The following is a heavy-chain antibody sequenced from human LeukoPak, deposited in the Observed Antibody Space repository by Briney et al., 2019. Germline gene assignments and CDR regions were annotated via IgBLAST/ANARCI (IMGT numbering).Heavy chain of an antibody. CDR2: INPNSGGT. CDR1: GYSFNDKY. CDR3: ARAGGRSWFDP. Sequence: ASVKVSCKASGYSFNDKYLHWVRQAPGQGLEWMGSINPNSGGTNYAQKFQGRVNITTDKSMSTAYMEVRRQTSDDTAVYYCARAGGRSWFDPWGQGTLVTVSS. J-gene: IGHJ5*02. V-gene: IGHV1-2*02.